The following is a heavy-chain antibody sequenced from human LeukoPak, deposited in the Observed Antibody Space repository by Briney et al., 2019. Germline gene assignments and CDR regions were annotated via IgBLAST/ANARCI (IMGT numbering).Heavy chain of an antibody. Sequence: GRSRRLACAASGFTFADYAMQWVRQAPGRGRGWVSGISWHCGSIGYADSVKGRFTISRDNAKNSLYLQMNSVRGEDTALYYCAKSPDGSKPIDYWGQGTLVTVSS. V-gene: IGHV3-9*01. CDR1: GFTFADYA. CDR2: ISWHCGSI. D-gene: IGHD5-24*01. CDR3: AKSPDGSKPIDY. J-gene: IGHJ4*02.